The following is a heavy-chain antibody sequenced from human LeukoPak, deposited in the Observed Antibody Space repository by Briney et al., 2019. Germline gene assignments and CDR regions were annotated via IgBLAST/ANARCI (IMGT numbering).Heavy chain of an antibody. CDR1: GGSISSYY. CDR2: IYYSGST. Sequence: SETLSLTCTVSGGSISSYYWSRIRQPPGKGLEWIGYIYYSGSTNYNPSLKSRVTISVETSKNQFSLKLSSVTAADTAVYYCARVNYDPLTYYYHYMDVWGKGTTVTVSS. CDR3: ARVNYDPLTYYYHYMDV. D-gene: IGHD3-3*01. V-gene: IGHV4-59*01. J-gene: IGHJ6*03.